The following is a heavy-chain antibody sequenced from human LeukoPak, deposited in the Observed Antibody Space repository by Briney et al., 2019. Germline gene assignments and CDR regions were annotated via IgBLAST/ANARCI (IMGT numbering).Heavy chain of an antibody. CDR1: GFTFSSYS. J-gene: IGHJ6*02. CDR2: ISSSSYI. V-gene: IGHV3-21*01. CDR3: ARGSITIFGVVINYYYGMDV. D-gene: IGHD3-3*01. Sequence: GGSLRLSCAASGFTFSSYSMNWVRQAPGKGLEWVSSISSSSYIYYADSVKGRFTISRDNAKNSLYLQMNSLRAEDTAVYYCARGSITIFGVVINYYYGMDVWGQGTTVTVSS.